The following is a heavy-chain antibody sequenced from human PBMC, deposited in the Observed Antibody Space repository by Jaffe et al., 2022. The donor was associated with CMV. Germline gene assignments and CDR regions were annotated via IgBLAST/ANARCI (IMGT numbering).Heavy chain of an antibody. CDR3: ARHYPCSGGSCSQYYYYYMDV. J-gene: IGHJ6*03. Sequence: EVQLVQSGAEVKKPGESLKISCKGSGYSFTSYWIGWVRQMPGKGLEWMGIIYPGDSDTRYSPSFQGQVTISADKSISTAYLQWSSLKASDTAMYYCARHYPCSGGSCSQYYYYYMDVWGKGTTVTVSS. V-gene: IGHV5-51*01. D-gene: IGHD2-15*01. CDR2: IYPGDSDT. CDR1: GYSFTSYW.